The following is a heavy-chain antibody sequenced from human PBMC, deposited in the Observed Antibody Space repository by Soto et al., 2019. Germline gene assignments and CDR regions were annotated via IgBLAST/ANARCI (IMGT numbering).Heavy chain of an antibody. J-gene: IGHJ4*02. V-gene: IGHV3-30*18. D-gene: IGHD3-10*01. CDR1: GFIFSTYG. Sequence: QVQLVESGGGVVRPGGSLRLSCAASGFIFSTYGMHWVRQAPGKGLEWLAVVSDDGRTQFYSDSVRGRFTISRDNSMDTVFLQMNSLRVDDTAVYYCAKERYNDVGNYFEYWGQGTLVTVSS. CDR2: VSDDGRTQ. CDR3: AKERYNDVGNYFEY.